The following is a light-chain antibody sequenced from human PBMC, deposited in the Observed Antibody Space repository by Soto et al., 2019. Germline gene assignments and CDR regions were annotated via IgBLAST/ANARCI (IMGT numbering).Light chain of an antibody. V-gene: IGLV1-44*01. CDR1: SSNIRANT. J-gene: IGLJ3*02. CDR2: SNN. Sequence: QSVLTQPPSASGAPGQRVTISRSGSSSNIRANTVNWYQQLPGTAPKLLIYSNNQRPSGVPDRFSGSKSGTSASLAISGLQSEDEADYYCAAWDDSLNGPLFGGGTKLTVL. CDR3: AAWDDSLNGPL.